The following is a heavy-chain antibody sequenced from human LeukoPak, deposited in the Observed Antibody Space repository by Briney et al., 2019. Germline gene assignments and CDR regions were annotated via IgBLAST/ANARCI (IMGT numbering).Heavy chain of an antibody. CDR1: GFTLSSYE. Sequence: GGSLRLSCTASGFTLSSYEMSWIRQAPGKGLEWVSSIDYSGGSTHYADSVKGRFTISRDNAKNSLYLQMNSLRAEDTAVYYCARFMVRGVIITGLFDHWGQGTLVTVSS. D-gene: IGHD3-10*01. J-gene: IGHJ4*02. V-gene: IGHV3-23*01. CDR2: IDYSGGST. CDR3: ARFMVRGVIITGLFDH.